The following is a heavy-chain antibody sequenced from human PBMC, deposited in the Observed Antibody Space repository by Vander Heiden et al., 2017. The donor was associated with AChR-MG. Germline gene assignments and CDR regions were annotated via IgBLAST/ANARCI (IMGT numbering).Heavy chain of an antibody. D-gene: IGHD2-15*01. CDR3: GRDRGCCSGGGCHCYPHNSFYYIDI. CDR2: IWHDGNNQ. V-gene: IGHV3-33*01. J-gene: IGHJ6*03. Sequence: QVQLVESGGGVVQPGGSLRLSCVASGFSFTNSGLHWVRQTPGKGPEWVATIWHDGNNQFYVDSVKGRFTVSRDNSKNTLFLQMNNLRAEDTALYYCGRDRGCCSGGGCHCYPHNSFYYIDIWGKGTTVIVSS. CDR1: GFSFTNSG.